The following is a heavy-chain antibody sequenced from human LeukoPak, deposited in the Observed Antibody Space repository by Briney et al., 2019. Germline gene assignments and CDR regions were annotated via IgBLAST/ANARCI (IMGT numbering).Heavy chain of an antibody. J-gene: IGHJ4*02. CDR3: ARGSPSGSWFIDY. CDR1: GYTFTYRY. CDR2: INPNSGGT. Sequence: ASVKVSCKASGYTFTYRYLHWVRQAPGQALEWMGWINPNSGGTNYAQKFQGRVTMTRDTSISTAYMELSRLRSDDTAVYYCARGSPSGSWFIDYWGQGTLVTVSS. V-gene: IGHV1-2*02. D-gene: IGHD3-10*01.